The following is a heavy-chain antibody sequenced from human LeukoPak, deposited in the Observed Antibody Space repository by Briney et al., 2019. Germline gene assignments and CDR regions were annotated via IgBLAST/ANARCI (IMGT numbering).Heavy chain of an antibody. J-gene: IGHJ4*02. CDR1: GGTFISYA. Sequence: ASVKVSCKASGGTFISYAISWVRQAPGQGLEWMGGIIPIFGTANYAQKFQGRVTITADESTSTAYMELSSLRSEDTAVYYCAGPLVTLGSAVAGTGDYWGQGTLVTVSS. D-gene: IGHD6-19*01. CDR3: AGPLVTLGSAVAGTGDY. CDR2: IIPIFGTA. V-gene: IGHV1-69*13.